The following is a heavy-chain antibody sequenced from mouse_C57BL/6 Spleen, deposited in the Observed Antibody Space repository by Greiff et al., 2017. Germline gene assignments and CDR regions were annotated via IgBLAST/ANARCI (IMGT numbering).Heavy chain of an antibody. D-gene: IGHD1-1*01. CDR2: IYPRSGNT. CDR3: AREDYYGSSYPAWFAY. V-gene: IGHV1-81*01. CDR1: GYTFTSYG. Sequence: VQLQQSGAELARPGASVKLSCKASGYTFTSYGISWVKQRTGQGLAWIGEIYPRSGNTYYNEKFKGKATLTAGKSSSTAYMELRSLTSEDSAVYFCAREDYYGSSYPAWFAYWGQGTLVTVSA. J-gene: IGHJ3*01.